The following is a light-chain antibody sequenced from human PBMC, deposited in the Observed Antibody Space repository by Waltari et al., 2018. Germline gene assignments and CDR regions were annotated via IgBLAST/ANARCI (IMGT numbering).Light chain of an antibody. CDR1: YSDIGSYNY. Sequence: QSALPQPASVSGSPGQSITISCTGTYSDIGSYNYVSWYQQHPGKAPKLMIYEVTNRPSGLSNRFSGSKSGNTASLTITGAQAEDEADYYCHSRDTISTRVFGRGTRLTV. CDR3: HSRDTISTRV. V-gene: IGLV2-14*01. J-gene: IGLJ3*02. CDR2: EVT.